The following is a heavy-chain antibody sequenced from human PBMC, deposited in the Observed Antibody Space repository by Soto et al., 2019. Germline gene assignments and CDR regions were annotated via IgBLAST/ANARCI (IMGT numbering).Heavy chain of an antibody. J-gene: IGHJ4*02. CDR1: GFTFSSYA. Sequence: GSLRLSCSASGFTFSSYAMHWVRPAPGKGLEYVSAISSNGGSTYYADSVKGRFTISRDNSKSTLYLQMSSLRAEDTAVYYCVKEALFHHYDSSGYYHYWGQGTLVTVSS. CDR2: ISSNGGST. D-gene: IGHD3-22*01. V-gene: IGHV3-64D*06. CDR3: VKEALFHHYDSSGYYHY.